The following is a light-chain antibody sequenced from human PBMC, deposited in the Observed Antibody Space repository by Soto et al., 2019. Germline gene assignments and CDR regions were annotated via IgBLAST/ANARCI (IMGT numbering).Light chain of an antibody. V-gene: IGKV3-11*01. CDR3: QQRSNWPLIT. J-gene: IGKJ5*01. CDR2: DAS. Sequence: EIVLTQSPATLSLSPGERATLSCRASQSVSSYLAWYQQKPGQARRLLIYDASNRATGIPARFSGSGSGTDFTLTISSLEPEDFAVYYCQQRSNWPLITFGQGTRLEIK. CDR1: QSVSSY.